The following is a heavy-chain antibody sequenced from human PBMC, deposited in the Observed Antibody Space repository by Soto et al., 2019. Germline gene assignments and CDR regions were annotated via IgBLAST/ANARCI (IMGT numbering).Heavy chain of an antibody. Sequence: ASVKVSCKASGGTFSSYAISWVRQAPGQGLEWMGGIIPIFGTANYAQKFQGRVTITADKPTSTAYMELSSLRSEDTAVYYCARTRAADQYCSGGSCYVTGWFDPWGQGTLVTAPQ. CDR3: ARTRAADQYCSGGSCYVTGWFDP. CDR2: IIPIFGTA. V-gene: IGHV1-69*06. CDR1: GGTFSSYA. D-gene: IGHD2-15*01. J-gene: IGHJ5*02.